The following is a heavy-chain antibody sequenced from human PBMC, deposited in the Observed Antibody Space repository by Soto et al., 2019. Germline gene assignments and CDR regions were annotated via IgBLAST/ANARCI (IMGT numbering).Heavy chain of an antibody. CDR2: TSYDGSDK. D-gene: IGHD3-16*01. Sequence: QVQLVESGGVVVQPGTSLRVSCVGSGFTFRSYVIHWVRQAPGKGLEWVALTSYDGSDKYYGESVRGRFTISRDKSRNTVDVQMDSLRLEDKALYYRAHWGKTGGFAVWGQGTLGSVSS. V-gene: IGHV3-30*19. J-gene: IGHJ1*01. CDR1: GFTFRSYV. CDR3: AHWGKTGGFAV.